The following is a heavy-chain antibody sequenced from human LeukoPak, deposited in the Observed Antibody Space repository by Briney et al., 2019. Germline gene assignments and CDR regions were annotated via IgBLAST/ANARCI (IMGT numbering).Heavy chain of an antibody. V-gene: IGHV4-59*01. CDR1: GGSISSYY. CDR2: IYYSGST. J-gene: IGHJ4*02. Sequence: SETLSLTCTVSGGSISSYYWSWLRQPPGKGLEWIGYIYYSGSTNYNPSLKSRVTISVDTSKNQFSLKLSSVTAADTAVYYCARVNHSRDSSGYCYYFDYWAQGTLVTVSS. D-gene: IGHD3-22*01. CDR3: ARVNHSRDSSGYCYYFDY.